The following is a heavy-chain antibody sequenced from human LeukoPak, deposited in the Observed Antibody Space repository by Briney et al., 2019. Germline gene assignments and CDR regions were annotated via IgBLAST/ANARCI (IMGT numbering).Heavy chain of an antibody. CDR2: ISYDENNK. V-gene: IGHV3-30*04. J-gene: IGHJ1*01. CDR1: GFTFSTYS. D-gene: IGHD2-2*01. Sequence: QPGRSLRLSCAASGFTFSTYSLHWVRQAPGKGLEWVALISYDENNKYYADSVKGRFTISRDNSKNMLYLQMNSLRPENTAVNYGARGTDTSWTEYFQHWGQGTLVTVSS. CDR3: ARGTDTSWTEYFQH.